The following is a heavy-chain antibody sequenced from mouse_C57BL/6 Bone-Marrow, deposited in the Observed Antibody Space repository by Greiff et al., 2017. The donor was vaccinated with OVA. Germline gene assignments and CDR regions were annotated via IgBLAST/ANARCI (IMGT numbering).Heavy chain of an antibody. V-gene: IGHV1-64*01. CDR1: GYTFTSYW. Sequence: VQLQQSGAELVKPGASVKLSCKASGYTFTSYWMHWVKQRPGQGLEWIGMIHPNSGSTNYNEKFKSKATLTVDKSSSTAYMQLSSLTSEDSAVYYCARYYDGYYEAYWGQGTLVTVSA. J-gene: IGHJ3*01. D-gene: IGHD2-3*01. CDR3: ARYYDGYYEAY. CDR2: IHPNSGST.